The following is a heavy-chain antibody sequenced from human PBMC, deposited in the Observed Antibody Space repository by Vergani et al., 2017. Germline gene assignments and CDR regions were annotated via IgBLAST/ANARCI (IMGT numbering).Heavy chain of an antibody. J-gene: IGHJ3*02. V-gene: IGHV4-39*07. D-gene: IGHD3-22*01. CDR2: IYHSGST. CDR3: ARDPLPGVYYDSRDDAFDI. Sequence: QVQLQESGPGLVKPSQTLSLTCTVSGGSISSGGYYWSWIRQHPGKGLEWIGSIYHSGSTYYNPSLKSRVTISVDTSKNQFSLKLSSVTAADTAVYYCARDPLPGVYYDSRDDAFDIWGQGTMVTVSS. CDR1: GGSISSGGYY.